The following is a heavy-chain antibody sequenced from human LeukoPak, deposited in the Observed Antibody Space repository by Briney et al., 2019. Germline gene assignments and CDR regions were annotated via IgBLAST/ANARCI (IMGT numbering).Heavy chain of an antibody. Sequence: ASVKVSCKASGYTFTSYAMHWVRQAPGQRLEWMGWINAGNGNTKYSQKFQGRVTITRDTSASTAYMELSSLRSEDTAVYYCARGSSSWYREARYYGMDVWGQGTTVTVSS. J-gene: IGHJ6*02. CDR3: ARGSSSWYREARYYGMDV. D-gene: IGHD6-13*01. CDR1: GYTFTSYA. CDR2: INAGNGNT. V-gene: IGHV1-3*01.